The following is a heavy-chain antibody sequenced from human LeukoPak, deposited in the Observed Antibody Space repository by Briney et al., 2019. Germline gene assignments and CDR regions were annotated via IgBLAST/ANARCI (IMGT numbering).Heavy chain of an antibody. CDR3: AGAEIYYDSSGYYFY. V-gene: IGHV1-2*06. Sequence: ASVKVSCKASGYTLTGYYMHWVRQAPGQGLEWMGRINPNSGGTNYAQKFQGRVTMTRDTSISTAYMELSRLRSDDTAVYYCAGAEIYYDSSGYYFYWGQGTLVTVSS. D-gene: IGHD3-22*01. J-gene: IGHJ4*02. CDR1: GYTLTGYY. CDR2: INPNSGGT.